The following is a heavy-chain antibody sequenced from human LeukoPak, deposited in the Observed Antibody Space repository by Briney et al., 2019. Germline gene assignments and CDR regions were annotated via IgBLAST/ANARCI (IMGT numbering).Heavy chain of an antibody. Sequence: ASVKVSCKASGYTFTGYYMHWVRQAPGQGLEWMGWINPNSGGTNYAQKFQGRVTMTRDTSISTAYMELSRLRSDDTAVYYCARARHTRRSTALYYYYGMDVWGQGTTVTVSS. J-gene: IGHJ6*02. CDR1: GYTFTGYY. D-gene: IGHD1-26*01. CDR2: INPNSGGT. V-gene: IGHV1-2*02. CDR3: ARARHTRRSTALYYYYGMDV.